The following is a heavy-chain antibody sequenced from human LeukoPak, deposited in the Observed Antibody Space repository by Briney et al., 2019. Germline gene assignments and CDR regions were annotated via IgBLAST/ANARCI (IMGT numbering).Heavy chain of an antibody. CDR1: GYSLSSGYY. CDR3: ARGHSSSWYPTWFDP. CDR2: IYYSGST. V-gene: IGHV4-38-2*02. J-gene: IGHJ5*02. Sequence: SETLSLTCTVSGYSLSSGYYWGWIRQPPGKGLEWIGSIYYSGSTYYNPSLKSRVTISVDTSKNQFSLKLSSVTAADTAVYYCARGHSSSWYPTWFDPWGQGTLVTVSS. D-gene: IGHD6-13*01.